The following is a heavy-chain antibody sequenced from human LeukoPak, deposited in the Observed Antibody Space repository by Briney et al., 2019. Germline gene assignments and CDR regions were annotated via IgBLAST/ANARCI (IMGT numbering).Heavy chain of an antibody. CDR2: ISSTGSA. D-gene: IGHD1-26*01. J-gene: IGHJ5*02. CDR1: GGSISSGAFY. CDR3: AVGLLQSQNWFDP. V-gene: IGHV4-31*03. Sequence: SETLSLTCTVSGGSISSGAFYWNWIRQHPGEGLEWIGYISSTGSAAYNPSLKSRVTISMDTSRNQFSLKLSSVTAADTAVYYCAVGLLQSQNWFDPWGQGTLVTVSS.